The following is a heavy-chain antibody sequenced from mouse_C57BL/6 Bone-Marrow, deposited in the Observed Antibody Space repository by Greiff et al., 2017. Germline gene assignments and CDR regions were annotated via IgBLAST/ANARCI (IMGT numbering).Heavy chain of an antibody. Sequence: EVKLVESGGGLVKPGGSLKLSCAASGFTFSDYGMHWVRQAPEKGLEWVAYISSGSSTLYYADTVKGRFTISRDNAKNTLFLQMTSLRSEDTAMYYCARSRYYYGSSYDYFDYWGQGTTLTVSS. V-gene: IGHV5-17*01. CDR1: GFTFSDYG. CDR2: ISSGSSTL. J-gene: IGHJ2*01. CDR3: ARSRYYYGSSYDYFDY. D-gene: IGHD1-1*01.